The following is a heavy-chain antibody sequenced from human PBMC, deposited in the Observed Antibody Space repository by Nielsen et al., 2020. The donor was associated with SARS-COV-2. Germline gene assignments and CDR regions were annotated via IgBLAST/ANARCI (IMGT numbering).Heavy chain of an antibody. J-gene: IGHJ3*01. CDR1: GFGSFG. D-gene: IGHD2-21*02. Sequence: GGSLRLSCAVSGFGSFGMHWVRQAPGKGLEWLGVISSDGSDTYYADSVKGRFTMSRDNTKNTLNLQMNGLTADDTAVYYCAKIPYCDGTDCYLFALDFWGQGTMVTVSS. V-gene: IGHV3-30*18. CDR2: ISSDGSDT. CDR3: AKIPYCDGTDCYLFALDF.